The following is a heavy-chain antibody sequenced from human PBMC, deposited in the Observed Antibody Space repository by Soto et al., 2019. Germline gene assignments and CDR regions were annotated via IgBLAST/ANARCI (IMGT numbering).Heavy chain of an antibody. J-gene: IGHJ4*02. D-gene: IGHD1-26*01. CDR1: GFTFRDYY. Sequence: PGGSLRLSCAASGFTFRDYYMSWIRQAPGKGLEWVSYISSSGRSISYADSVKGRFTISRDNAKNALYLQMNSLRAEDTAVYYCSREASGSYFGYWGQGTLVTVSS. CDR3: SREASGSYFGY. CDR2: ISSSGRSI. V-gene: IGHV3-11*01.